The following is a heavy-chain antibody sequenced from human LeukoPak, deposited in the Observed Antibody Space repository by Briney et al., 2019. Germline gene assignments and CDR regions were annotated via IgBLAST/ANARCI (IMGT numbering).Heavy chain of an antibody. CDR2: IYYSGST. CDR3: ARGLTWFDP. V-gene: IGHV4-39*07. CDR1: GASVNSDSYY. D-gene: IGHD3-16*01. Sequence: PSQTLSLTCTVTGASVNSDSYYWGWIRQPPGKGLEWIGSIYYSGSTYYNPSLKSRVTISVDTSKNQFSLKLSSVTAADTAVYYCARGLTWFDPWGQGTLATVSS. J-gene: IGHJ5*02.